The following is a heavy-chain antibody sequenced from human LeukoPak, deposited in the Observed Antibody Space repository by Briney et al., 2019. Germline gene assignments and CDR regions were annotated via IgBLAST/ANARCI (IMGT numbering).Heavy chain of an antibody. Sequence: GESLKISCKGSGYSFTSYWIGWVRQMPGKGLEWMGIIYPGDSDTRYSPSFQGQVTISADKSISTAYLQWSSLKASDTAMYYCARAGPLYYDFWSGYYTGNYYYYMDVWGKGTTVTVSS. J-gene: IGHJ6*03. V-gene: IGHV5-51*01. CDR2: IYPGDSDT. CDR1: GYSFTSYW. D-gene: IGHD3-3*01. CDR3: ARAGPLYYDFWSGYYTGNYYYYMDV.